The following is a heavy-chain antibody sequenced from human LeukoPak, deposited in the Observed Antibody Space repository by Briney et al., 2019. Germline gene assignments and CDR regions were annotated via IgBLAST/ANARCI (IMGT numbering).Heavy chain of an antibody. CDR3: ARVALYSSRVVSHYYGMDV. D-gene: IGHD6-13*01. CDR1: GYTFTSYG. CDR2: VSAYNGNT. J-gene: IGHJ6*02. V-gene: IGHV1-18*01. Sequence: ASVTVSCKASGYTFTSYGISWVRQAPGQGLEWMGWVSAYNGNTNYAQKLQGRVTMTTDTSTSTAYMELRSLRSDDTAVYYCARVALYSSRVVSHYYGMDVWGQGTTVTVSS.